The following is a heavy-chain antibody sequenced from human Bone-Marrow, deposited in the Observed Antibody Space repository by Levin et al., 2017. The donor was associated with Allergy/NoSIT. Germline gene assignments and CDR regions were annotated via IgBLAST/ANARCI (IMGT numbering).Heavy chain of an antibody. CDR2: IYFDGSLD. CDR3: VRGHDLRGIDY. CDR1: GFPFTDYG. J-gene: IGHJ4*02. D-gene: IGHD5-12*01. Sequence: HPGGSLRLSCAASGFPFTDYGMHWVRQAPGKGLEWVAIIYFDGSLDKYVDSVKGRFAISRDNARNLVYLQLNSLRVEDTATYYCVRGHDLRGIDYWGQGTLVTVSS. V-gene: IGHV3-33*01.